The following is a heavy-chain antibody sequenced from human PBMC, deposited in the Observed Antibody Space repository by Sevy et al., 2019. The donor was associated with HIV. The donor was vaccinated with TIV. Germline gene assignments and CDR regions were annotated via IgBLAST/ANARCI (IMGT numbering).Heavy chain of an antibody. CDR2: IYYNGHI. CDR3: AGENAWGRGYS. CDR1: GGSITSPY. Sequence: SETLFHTCTVSGGSITSPYWNWIRQPPGKGLEWITNIYYNGHINYNPSLKSRVTLSLDTSKNQFSLRLSSVTAADTAMYYCAGENAWGRGYSWGQGTLVTVSS. J-gene: IGHJ4*02. V-gene: IGHV4-59*08. D-gene: IGHD1-26*01.